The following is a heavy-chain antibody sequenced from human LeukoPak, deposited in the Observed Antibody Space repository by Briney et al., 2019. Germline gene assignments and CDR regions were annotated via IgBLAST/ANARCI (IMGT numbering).Heavy chain of an antibody. D-gene: IGHD1-14*01. CDR1: GFTFSSYG. Sequence: PGRSLRLSCAASGFTFSSYGMHWVRQAPGKGLEWVAVIWYDESNKYYADSVKGRFTISRDNSKNTLYLQMNSLRAEDTAVYYCARGEFGPGKLYNWFDPWGQGTLVTVSS. CDR2: IWYDESNK. V-gene: IGHV3-33*01. CDR3: ARGEFGPGKLYNWFDP. J-gene: IGHJ5*02.